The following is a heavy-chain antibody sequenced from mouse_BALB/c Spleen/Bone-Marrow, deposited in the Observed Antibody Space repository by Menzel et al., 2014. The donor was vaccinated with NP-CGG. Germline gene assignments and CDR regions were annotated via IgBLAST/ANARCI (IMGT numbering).Heavy chain of an antibody. J-gene: IGHJ4*01. Sequence: QVQLQQPGAELARPGASGKMSCRASGYTFTTYTMHWVKQRPGQGLEWIGYINPSSGYTYYNQKFKDKATLTADKSSSAAYLQLSSLTSEDSAVYYCARVYGNYDAMDYWGQGTSVTVSS. CDR1: GYTFTTYT. CDR2: INPSSGYT. D-gene: IGHD2-1*01. CDR3: ARVYGNYDAMDY. V-gene: IGHV1-4*01.